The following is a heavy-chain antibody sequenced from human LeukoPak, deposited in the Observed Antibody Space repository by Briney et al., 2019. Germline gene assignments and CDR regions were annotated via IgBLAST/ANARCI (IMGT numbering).Heavy chain of an antibody. J-gene: IGHJ4*02. D-gene: IGHD4-17*01. CDR1: GYTFTSYG. CDR3: ARVPYDYGDYVNDY. CDR2: ISAYNGNT. Sequence: ASVKVSCKASGYTFTSYGISWVRQAPGQGLEWMGWISAYNGNTNYAQKLQGRVTMTTDTSTSTACMELRSLRSDDTAVYYCARVPYDYGDYVNDYWGQGTLVTVSS. V-gene: IGHV1-18*01.